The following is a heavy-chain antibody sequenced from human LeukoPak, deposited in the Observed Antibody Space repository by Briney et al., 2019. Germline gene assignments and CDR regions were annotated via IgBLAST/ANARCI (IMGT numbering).Heavy chain of an antibody. CDR3: VRDPLKFVMDLDY. CDR1: GYTFTDYY. D-gene: IGHD3-16*01. Sequence: ASVKVSCKASGYTFTDYYIHWVRQAPGRGLEWMGWINPNNGGTNYAQKFQGRVTMTRDTSISTAYMELSRLTSDDTAVYYCVRDPLKFVMDLDYWGQGTLVTVSS. J-gene: IGHJ4*02. CDR2: INPNNGGT. V-gene: IGHV1-2*02.